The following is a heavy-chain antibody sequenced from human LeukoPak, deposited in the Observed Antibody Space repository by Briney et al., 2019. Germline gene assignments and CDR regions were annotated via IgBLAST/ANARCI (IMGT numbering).Heavy chain of an antibody. CDR2: ISYSGDPA. V-gene: IGHV3-23*01. J-gene: IGHJ4*02. D-gene: IGHD4-23*01. CDR1: GFTFNIYA. Sequence: GGSLRLSCVASGFTFNIYAMSWVRQAPGKGLEWVSAISYSGDPAYYADSVKGRFTISRDNSKNTLYLQMNSLRAEDTAVYYCAKAAPSTVVTGWYFDYGGQGTLATLSS. CDR3: AKAAPSTVVTGWYFDY.